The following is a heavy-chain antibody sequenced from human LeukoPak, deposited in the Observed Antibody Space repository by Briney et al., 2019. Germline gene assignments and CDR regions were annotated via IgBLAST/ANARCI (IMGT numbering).Heavy chain of an antibody. Sequence: GGSLRLSCAASGFTFSSYAMHWVRQAPGKGLEWVAVIWYDGSNKYYADSVKGRFTISRDNSKNTLYLQMNSLRAEDTAVYYCARDLGGDYGGLDYWGQGTLVTVSS. CDR2: IWYDGSNK. V-gene: IGHV3-33*08. CDR3: ARDLGGDYGGLDY. J-gene: IGHJ4*02. CDR1: GFTFSSYA. D-gene: IGHD4-17*01.